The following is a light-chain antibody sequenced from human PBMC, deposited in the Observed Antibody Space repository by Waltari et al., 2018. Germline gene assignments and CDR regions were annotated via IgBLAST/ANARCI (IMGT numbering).Light chain of an antibody. J-gene: IGLJ2*01. CDR2: EGS. Sequence: QSALTQPASVSGSPGQSITISCTGTSSDVWSYNLVSWYQQHPGKAPKLMIYEGSKRPSGVSNRLSGSKSGNPASLTISGLPAADEADYYCCSYAGSVVFGGGTKLPVL. CDR1: SSDVWSYNL. V-gene: IGLV2-23*01. CDR3: CSYAGSVV.